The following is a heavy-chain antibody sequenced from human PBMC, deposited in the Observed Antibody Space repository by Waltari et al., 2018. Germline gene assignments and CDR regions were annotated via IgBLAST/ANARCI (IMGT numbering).Heavy chain of an antibody. CDR3: AREGGYCSTATCHDY. CDR1: GFTFDDYG. J-gene: IGHJ4*02. Sequence: EVQLVESGGGVVRPGGSLRLSCAASGFTFDDYGMTWVRQAPGKGLEWVSRINWNGGSTTYSDSVKGRFTISRDNANNSLYLQMNTLRAEDTALYYCAREGGYCSTATCHDYCGQGMVVTVSS. CDR2: INWNGGST. D-gene: IGHD2-2*01. V-gene: IGHV3-20*04.